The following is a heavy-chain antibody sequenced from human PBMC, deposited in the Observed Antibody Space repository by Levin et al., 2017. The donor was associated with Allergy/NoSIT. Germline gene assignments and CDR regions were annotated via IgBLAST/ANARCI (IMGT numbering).Heavy chain of an antibody. Sequence: TTSETLSLTCAVYVGSFSGYSWTWIRQPPGQGLEWLGDINHSGNTNYNPSLRSRVTISVDTPKSQFTLKLTSVTAADRAVYYCARGRRDYGSGSPYWGYPFDIWGQGTMVTVSS. CDR3: ARGRRDYGSGSPYWGYPFDI. CDR1: VGSFSGYS. J-gene: IGHJ3*02. V-gene: IGHV4-34*01. D-gene: IGHD3-10*01. CDR2: INHSGNT.